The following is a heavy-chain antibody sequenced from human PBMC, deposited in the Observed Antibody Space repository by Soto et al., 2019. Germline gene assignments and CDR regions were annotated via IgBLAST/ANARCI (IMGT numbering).Heavy chain of an antibody. D-gene: IGHD3-16*01. CDR3: ARIGVSSGHESPDFDS. Sequence: ASVEVSCKASCYTLNFYGITWVRQAPGQGLEWMGWISGFNGNTNYAADLQGRVTMTTDTSTSTAYMELRGLRSDDTAVYYCARIGVSSGHESPDFDSWGQGTLVTVSS. J-gene: IGHJ4*02. V-gene: IGHV1-18*01. CDR1: CYTLNFYG. CDR2: ISGFNGNT.